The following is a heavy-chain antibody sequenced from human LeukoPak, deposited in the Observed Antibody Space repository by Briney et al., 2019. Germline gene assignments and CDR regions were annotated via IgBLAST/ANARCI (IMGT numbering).Heavy chain of an antibody. J-gene: IGHJ5*02. CDR2: IYHGGNT. V-gene: IGHV4-4*02. D-gene: IGHD5-18*01. CDR1: GGSISSNNW. Sequence: PSGTLSLTCAVSGGSISSNNWWSWVRQPPGKGLEWIGEIYHGGNTNYNPSLESRVTISVDTSKNQFSLKLSSVTAADTAVYYCARDGRGYSYGVGFDPWGQGTLVTVSS. CDR3: ARDGRGYSYGVGFDP.